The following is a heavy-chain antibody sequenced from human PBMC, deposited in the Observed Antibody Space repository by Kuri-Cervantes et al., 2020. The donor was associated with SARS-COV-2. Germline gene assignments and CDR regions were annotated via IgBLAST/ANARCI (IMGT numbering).Heavy chain of an antibody. V-gene: IGHV1-24*01. D-gene: IGHD1-1*01. J-gene: IGHJ5*02. CDR1: GYTLTELS. CDR3: AAETGGWFDP. Sequence: ASVKVSCKVSGYTLTELSMHWVRQAPGKGLEWMGGFDPEDGETIYAQKFQGRVTITTDESTSTAYMELSSLRSEDTAVYYCAAETGGWFDPWGQGTLVTVSS. CDR2: FDPEDGET.